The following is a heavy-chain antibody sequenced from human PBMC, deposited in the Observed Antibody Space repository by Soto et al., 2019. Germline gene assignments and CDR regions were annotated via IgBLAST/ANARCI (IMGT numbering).Heavy chain of an antibody. V-gene: IGHV1-69*13. CDR1: GGTFSSYA. J-gene: IGHJ6*03. Sequence: ASVKVSCKASGGTFSSYAISWVRQAPGQGLEWMGGIIPIFGTANYAQKFQGRVTITADESTSTAYMGLSSLRSEDTAVYYCARLGYYYGSGSYYNNYYYYMDVWGKGTTVTVSS. CDR2: IIPIFGTA. D-gene: IGHD3-10*01. CDR3: ARLGYYYGSGSYYNNYYYYMDV.